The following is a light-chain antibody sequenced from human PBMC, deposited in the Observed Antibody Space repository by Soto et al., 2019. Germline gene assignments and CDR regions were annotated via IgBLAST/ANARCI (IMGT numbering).Light chain of an antibody. V-gene: IGLV2-14*01. CDR1: SSDVGGYKY. J-gene: IGLJ2*01. CDR3: SSYSSSSTVL. Sequence: QSALTQPASVSGSPGQSITISCTGTSSDVGGYKYVSWYQQHPGKAPKLMIYEVSDRPSGVSNRFSGSKSGNTASLTISGLLTEDEADYYCSSYSSSSTVLFGGGTQLTVL. CDR2: EVS.